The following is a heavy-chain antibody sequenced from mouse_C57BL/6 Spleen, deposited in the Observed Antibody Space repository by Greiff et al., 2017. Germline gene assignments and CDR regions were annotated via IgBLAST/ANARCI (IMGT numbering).Heavy chain of an antibody. V-gene: IGHV5-4*03. CDR2: ISDGGSYT. D-gene: IGHD1-1*02. J-gene: IGHJ3*01. CDR3: ARGWNERGFAY. CDR1: GFTFSSYA. Sequence: EVNVVESGGGLVKPGGSLKLPCAASGFTFSSYAMSWVRQTPEKRLEWVATISDGGSYTYYPDNVKGRFTISRDNAKNNLYLQMSHLKSEDTAMYYWARGWNERGFAYWGQGTLVTVSA.